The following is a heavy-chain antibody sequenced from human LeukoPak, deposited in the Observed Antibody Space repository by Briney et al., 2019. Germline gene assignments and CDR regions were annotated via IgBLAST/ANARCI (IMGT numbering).Heavy chain of an antibody. CDR2: ISSRGSTI. CDR3: ARDHYNCSSTSCYRRGYFDY. V-gene: IGHV3-11*04. CDR1: GFTFSDYY. Sequence: GGSLRLSCAASGFTFSDYYMSWIRQAPGRGLEWLSYISSRGSTIYFADSVKGRFTISRDNAKNSLNLQMNSLRAEDTAVYYCARDHYNCSSTSCYRRGYFDYWGQGTLVTVSS. D-gene: IGHD2-2*01. J-gene: IGHJ4*02.